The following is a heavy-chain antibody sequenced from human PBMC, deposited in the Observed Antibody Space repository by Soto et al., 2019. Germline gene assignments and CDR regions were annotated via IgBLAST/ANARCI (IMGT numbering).Heavy chain of an antibody. J-gene: IGHJ5*02. V-gene: IGHV1-2*04. CDR2: INPNSGGT. CDR3: ARAWTVVVPAAHNWFDP. D-gene: IGHD2-2*01. Sequence: ASVKVSCKASGYTFTVYYMHWVRQAPGQGLEWMGWINPNSGGTNYAQKFQGWVTMTRDTSISTAYMELSRLRSDDTAVYYCARAWTVVVPAAHNWFDPWGQGTLVTVS. CDR1: GYTFTVYY.